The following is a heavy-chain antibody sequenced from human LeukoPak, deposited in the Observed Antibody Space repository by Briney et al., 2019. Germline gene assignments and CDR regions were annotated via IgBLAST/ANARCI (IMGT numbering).Heavy chain of an antibody. J-gene: IGHJ4*02. CDR1: GFTFSSYG. CDR2: ISYDGSNK. Sequence: TGGSLRLSCAASGFTFSSYGMHWVRQAPGKGLEWVAVISYDGSNKYYADSVKGRFTISRDNSKNTLHLQMNSLRAEDTAVYYCAKGYCSSTSCGRDYWGQGTLVTVSS. CDR3: AKGYCSSTSCGRDY. V-gene: IGHV3-30*18. D-gene: IGHD2-2*01.